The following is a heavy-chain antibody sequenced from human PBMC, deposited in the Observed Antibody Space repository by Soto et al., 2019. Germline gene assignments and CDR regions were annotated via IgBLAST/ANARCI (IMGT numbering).Heavy chain of an antibody. CDR3: ARYDYNGYYFDY. CDR2: INPNSGGT. D-gene: IGHD4-4*01. Sequence: GASVKVSCKASGYTFTSYGITWVRQAPGQGLEWMGWINPNSGGTNYAQKFQGWVTMTRDTSISTAYMELSSLKSEDTAVYYCARYDYNGYYFDYWGQGTLVTVSS. CDR1: GYTFTSYG. J-gene: IGHJ4*02. V-gene: IGHV1-2*04.